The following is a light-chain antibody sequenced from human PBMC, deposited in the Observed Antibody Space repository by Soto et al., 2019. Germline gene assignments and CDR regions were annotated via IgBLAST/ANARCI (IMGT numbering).Light chain of an antibody. CDR3: QQYGNSPA. CDR1: QSVSSSY. CDR2: GAS. Sequence: EIVLTQSPGTLSLSPGERATLSCRASQSVSSSYLAWYQQTPGQAPRLLIYGASSRATGIPDRFSGSGSGTDFPLTISRLEPEDVAVYYCQQYGNSPAFGGGTKVEIK. J-gene: IGKJ4*01. V-gene: IGKV3-20*01.